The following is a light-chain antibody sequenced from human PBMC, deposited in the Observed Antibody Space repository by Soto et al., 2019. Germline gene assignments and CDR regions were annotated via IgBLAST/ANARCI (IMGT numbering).Light chain of an antibody. CDR1: QSIKNY. J-gene: IGKJ5*01. Sequence: DIQMTQSPSSLSAAIGDRVTITCRASQSIKNYLNWYQHKPGAAPKLLIFGASNLESGVPSRFGGSGSATELTLSNSSLQPEDFATYYCQQGYSTTPFTFGQGTRVEIQ. CDR3: QQGYSTTPFT. V-gene: IGKV1-39*01. CDR2: GAS.